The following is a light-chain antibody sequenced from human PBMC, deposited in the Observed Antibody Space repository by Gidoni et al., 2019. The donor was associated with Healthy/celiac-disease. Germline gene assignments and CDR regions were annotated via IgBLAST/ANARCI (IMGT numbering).Light chain of an antibody. V-gene: IGLV3-21*02. J-gene: IGLJ3*02. Sequence: SYVLPQPPSVSVAPGQTARITCGGNNIGSKRVPWYQQKPGQAPVLVVYDDSDRPSGIPERFSGSNSGNTATLTISRVEAGDEADYYCQVWDSSSDQVFGRGTKLTVL. CDR3: QVWDSSSDQV. CDR1: NIGSKR. CDR2: DDS.